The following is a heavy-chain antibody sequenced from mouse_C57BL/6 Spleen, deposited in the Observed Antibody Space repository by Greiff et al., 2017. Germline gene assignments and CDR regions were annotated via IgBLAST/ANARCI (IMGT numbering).Heavy chain of an antibody. CDR1: GYTFTSYG. J-gene: IGHJ1*03. V-gene: IGHV1-81*01. CDR2: IYPRSGNT. D-gene: IGHD2-4*01. CDR3: ARGEDYDRYFEV. Sequence: VQLQQSGAELARPGASVKLSCKASGYTFTSYGISWVKQRTGQGLERIGEIYPRSGNTYYNEKFKGKATLTADKSSSTAYMELRSLTSENSAVLCCARGEDYDRYFEVWGTGTTVTVSS.